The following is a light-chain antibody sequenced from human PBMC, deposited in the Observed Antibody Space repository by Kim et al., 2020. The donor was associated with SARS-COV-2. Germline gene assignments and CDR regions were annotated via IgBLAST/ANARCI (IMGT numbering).Light chain of an antibody. CDR2: GAS. CDR1: QSVTSSY. CDR3: QQYSSSRGT. J-gene: IGKJ4*01. Sequence: FAPGEKDPLSCRASQSVTSSYLAWYQYKPGQAPRLLIYGASSRATGIADRFIGSGSGTDFTLTISRLEPEDYAVYYCQQYSSSRGTFGGGTKLEI. V-gene: IGKV3-20*01.